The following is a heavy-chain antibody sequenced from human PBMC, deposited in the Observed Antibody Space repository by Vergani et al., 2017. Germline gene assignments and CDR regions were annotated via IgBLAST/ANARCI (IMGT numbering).Heavy chain of an antibody. Sequence: QVQLQESGPGLVKPLETLSLTCTVSGGSISSYYWSWIRQPPGKGLEWIGYIYYSGSTNYNPSLKSRVTISVDTSKNQFSLKLSSVTAADTAVYYCAKVTYDILTGYYSWFDPWGQGTLVTVSS. CDR2: IYYSGST. CDR1: GGSISSYY. CDR3: AKVTYDILTGYYSWFDP. D-gene: IGHD3-9*01. V-gene: IGHV4-59*01. J-gene: IGHJ5*02.